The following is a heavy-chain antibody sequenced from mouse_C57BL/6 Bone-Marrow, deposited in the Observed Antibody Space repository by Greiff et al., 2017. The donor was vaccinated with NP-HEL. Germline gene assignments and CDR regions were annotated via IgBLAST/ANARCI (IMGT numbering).Heavy chain of an antibody. CDR1: EYEFPSHD. D-gene: IGHD2-3*01. J-gene: IGHJ2*01. CDR2: INSDGGRT. CDR3: ARHGGLLPFCDY. V-gene: IGHV5-2*01. Sequence: DVQLVESGGGLVQPGESLKLSCASNEYEFPSHDMSWVRQTPEKRLELGAAINSDGGRTYYPDTMERRFIISRDNTKKTLYLQMSSLRSEDTAFYYCARHGGLLPFCDYWGQGTTLTVSS.